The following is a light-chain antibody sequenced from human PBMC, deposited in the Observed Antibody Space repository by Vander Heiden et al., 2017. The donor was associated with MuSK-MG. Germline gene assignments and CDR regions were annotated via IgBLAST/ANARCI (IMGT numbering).Light chain of an antibody. Sequence: SVITQPPHSLSVSLGERATINCKSSQSVLYSSNNKNYLAWYQQKPGQPPKLLIYWASTRESGAPDRFSGSGSGTDFTLTISSLQAEDVAAYYCQQYYSTPRTFGQGTKVEIK. CDR3: QQYYSTPRT. CDR2: WAS. V-gene: IGKV4-1*01. J-gene: IGKJ2*01. CDR1: QSVLYSSNNKNY.